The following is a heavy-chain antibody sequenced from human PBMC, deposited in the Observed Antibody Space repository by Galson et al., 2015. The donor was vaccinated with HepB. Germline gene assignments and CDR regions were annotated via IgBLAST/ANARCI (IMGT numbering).Heavy chain of an antibody. V-gene: IGHV1-2*02. Sequence: SVKVSCKAYGYIFSGYYMHWVRQAPGQGLEWMGWINPNSGGTNYAQKFQGRVTMTRDTSINTAYMELSRLRSDDTAVYYCARGVSVKSGPSDWYGGWFDPWGQGALVTVSS. CDR1: GYIFSGYY. D-gene: IGHD6-19*01. CDR2: INPNSGGT. J-gene: IGHJ5*02. CDR3: ARGVSVKSGPSDWYGGWFDP.